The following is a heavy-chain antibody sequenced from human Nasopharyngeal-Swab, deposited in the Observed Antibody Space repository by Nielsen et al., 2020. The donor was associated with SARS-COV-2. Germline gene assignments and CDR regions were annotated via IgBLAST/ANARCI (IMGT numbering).Heavy chain of an antibody. Sequence: GGSLRLSCAASGFTVSSNYMSWIRQAPGKGLEWVSYISSSGSTIYYADSVKGRFTISRDNAKNSLYLQMNSLRAEDTAVYYCARGVELRFLEWFHYGMDVWGQGTTVTVSS. V-gene: IGHV3-11*04. J-gene: IGHJ6*02. D-gene: IGHD3-3*01. CDR2: ISSSGSTI. CDR3: ARGVELRFLEWFHYGMDV. CDR1: GFTVSSNY.